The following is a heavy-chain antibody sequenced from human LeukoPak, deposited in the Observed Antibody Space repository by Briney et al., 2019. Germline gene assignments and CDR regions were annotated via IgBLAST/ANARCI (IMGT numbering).Heavy chain of an antibody. D-gene: IGHD4-17*01. CDR3: AGYATRVTTNDY. Sequence: PSETLSLTCTVSGGSISGYYWSWIRQPPGKGLEWIGHIYYSGSTNYNPSLKRRVTISVDTSKNQFSLKLSSVSAADTAVYYCAGYATRVTTNDYWGQGTLGTVSS. CDR1: GGSISGYY. V-gene: IGHV4-59*08. J-gene: IGHJ4*02. CDR2: IYYSGST.